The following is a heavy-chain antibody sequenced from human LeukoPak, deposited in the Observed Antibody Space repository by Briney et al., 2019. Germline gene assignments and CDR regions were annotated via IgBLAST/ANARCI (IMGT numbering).Heavy chain of an antibody. CDR1: GFTFSSYA. Sequence: GGSLRLSCAASGFTFSSYAMSWVRQAPGKGLEWVSAISGSGDSTFYADSVKGRFTISRDNSKNTLYLQMNSLRAEDTAIYYCARGAYRISWPGIDYWGQGTLVTVSS. CDR2: ISGSGDST. V-gene: IGHV3-23*01. CDR3: ARGAYRISWPGIDY. J-gene: IGHJ4*02. D-gene: IGHD3-16*02.